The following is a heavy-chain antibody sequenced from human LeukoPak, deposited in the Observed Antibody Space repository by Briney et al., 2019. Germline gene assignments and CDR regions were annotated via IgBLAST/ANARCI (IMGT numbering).Heavy chain of an antibody. CDR2: ISYDGGNP. CDR1: XFTFSSFG. CDR3: AKDHYDYIGGTYRDFDY. D-gene: IGHD3-16*02. Sequence: SXRLXXXXXXFTFSSFGMHWVRQAPGXGLEWVAVISYDGGNPYYADSVKGRFTISRDNSKNTLYLQMNSLRAEDTAVYYCAKDHYDYIGGTYRDFDYWGQGTLVTVSS. J-gene: IGHJ4*02. V-gene: IGHV3-30*18.